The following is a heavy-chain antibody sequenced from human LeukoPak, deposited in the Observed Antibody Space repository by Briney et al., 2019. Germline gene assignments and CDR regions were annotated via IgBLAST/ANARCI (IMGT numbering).Heavy chain of an antibody. CDR3: ASTDSSSWYLLCY. V-gene: IGHV1-46*01. D-gene: IGHD6-13*01. Sequence: ASVKASCKASGYTFTGYYMHWVRQAPGQGLEWMGIINPSGGSTSYAQKFQGRVTMTRDTSTSTVYMELSSLRSEDTAVYYCASTDSSSWYLLCYWGQGTLVTVSS. CDR2: INPSGGST. J-gene: IGHJ4*02. CDR1: GYTFTGYY.